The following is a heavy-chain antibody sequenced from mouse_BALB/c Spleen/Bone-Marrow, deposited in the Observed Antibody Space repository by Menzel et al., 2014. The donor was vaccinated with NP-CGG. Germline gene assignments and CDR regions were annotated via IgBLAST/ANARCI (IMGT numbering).Heavy chain of an antibody. CDR3: AYGSSYDYFDY. CDR1: GFNIKDTY. CDR2: IDPANGNT. J-gene: IGHJ2*01. V-gene: IGHV14-3*02. Sequence: EVKLMESGAELVKPGASVKLSCTASGFNIKDTYVHWVKQRPEQGLEWIGRIDPANGNTKYDPKFQGKATITADTSSNTAYLQLSSLTSEDTAVYYCAYGSSYDYFDYWGQGTTLTVSS. D-gene: IGHD1-1*01.